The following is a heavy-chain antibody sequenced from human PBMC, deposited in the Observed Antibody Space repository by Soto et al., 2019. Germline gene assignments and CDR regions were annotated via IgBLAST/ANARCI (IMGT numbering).Heavy chain of an antibody. D-gene: IGHD3-22*01. Sequence: VQLVESGGGLVQPGGSLRLSCAASGFTFSNSWMHWVRQTPGKGLVWVSRINSDGSSTSYADSVKGRFTISRDNAKNTLYLQMNSLRAEDTAVYYCARWYYDSSGYFLLDYWGQGTLVTVSS. J-gene: IGHJ4*02. CDR3: ARWYYDSSGYFLLDY. CDR2: INSDGSST. CDR1: GFTFSNSW. V-gene: IGHV3-74*01.